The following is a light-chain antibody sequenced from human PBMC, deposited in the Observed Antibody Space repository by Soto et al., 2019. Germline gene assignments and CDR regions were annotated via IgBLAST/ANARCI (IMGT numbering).Light chain of an antibody. CDR1: QSLLNSDGYNC. V-gene: IGKV2-28*01. CDR3: VEALQTLT. J-gene: IGKJ2*01. CDR2: LGS. Sequence: DIVMTQSPLSLPVTPGEAASISCRSSQSLLNSDGYNCLEWYLQRPGQSPQLLIYLGSNRASGAPERISGSGSGTNFTLKISRVGAEDVGVYYCVEALQTLTFGQGTKLEIK.